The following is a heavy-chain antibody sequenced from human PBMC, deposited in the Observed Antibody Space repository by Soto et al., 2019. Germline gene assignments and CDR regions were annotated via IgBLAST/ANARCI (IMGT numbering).Heavy chain of an antibody. J-gene: IGHJ6*02. D-gene: IGHD2-2*01. CDR1: GGSISSGGYY. V-gene: IGHV4-31*03. CDR2: IYSSGST. Sequence: QVQLQESGPGLVKPSQTLSLTCTVSGGSISSGGYYWSWIRQHPGKGLEWIGYIYSSGSTYYNPALTSRITISVDTSKKQLALKLSSVTAADTAVYYCARGGYCSRTSCYSNFYYYYGMDVWGQGTTVTVSS. CDR3: ARGGYCSRTSCYSNFYYYYGMDV.